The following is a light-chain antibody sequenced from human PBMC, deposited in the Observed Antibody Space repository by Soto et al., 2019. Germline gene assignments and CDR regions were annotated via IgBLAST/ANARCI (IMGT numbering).Light chain of an antibody. Sequence: QSALTQPASVSGSPGQSITISCTGTSSDVGGYNYVSWYQQHPGKVPKLMIYDVSNRPSGVSNRFSGSKSGNTASLTISGLQGEDEADYYCSSYTSSSTYVFGTGPQLTVL. V-gene: IGLV2-14*01. CDR1: SSDVGGYNY. J-gene: IGLJ1*01. CDR3: SSYTSSSTYV. CDR2: DVS.